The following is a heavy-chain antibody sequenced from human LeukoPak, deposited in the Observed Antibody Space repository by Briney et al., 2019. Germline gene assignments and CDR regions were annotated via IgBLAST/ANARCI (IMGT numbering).Heavy chain of an antibody. D-gene: IGHD3-3*01. Sequence: SETLSLTCTVSGGSISSYYWSWIRQPPGKGLEWIGYIYYSGSTNYNPSLKSRVTISVDTSKNQFSLKLSPVTAADTAVYYCARDRVAPDWFDPWGQGTLVTVSS. J-gene: IGHJ5*02. V-gene: IGHV4-59*01. CDR1: GGSISSYY. CDR2: IYYSGST. CDR3: ARDRVAPDWFDP.